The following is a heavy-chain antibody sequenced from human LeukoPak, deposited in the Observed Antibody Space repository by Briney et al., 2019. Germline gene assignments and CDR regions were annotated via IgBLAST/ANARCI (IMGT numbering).Heavy chain of an antibody. Sequence: PGRSLRLSCAASGFTFSTYGIHWVRQAPGKGLEWVAAISSDGSNKHYADSVKGRFTIARDNSKNTLYLQMNSLGAEDTAVYYCAKRYSSGWEFDYWGLGTLVTVSS. CDR2: ISSDGSNK. J-gene: IGHJ4*02. CDR1: GFTFSTYG. D-gene: IGHD6-19*01. V-gene: IGHV3-30*18. CDR3: AKRYSSGWEFDY.